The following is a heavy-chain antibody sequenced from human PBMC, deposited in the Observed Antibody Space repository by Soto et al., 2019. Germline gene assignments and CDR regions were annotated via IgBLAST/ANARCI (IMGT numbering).Heavy chain of an antibody. CDR1: GGSISSGGYS. V-gene: IGHV4-61*08. J-gene: IGHJ4*02. CDR3: ARQSSSWLPYYFDY. Sequence: SETLSLTCAVSGGSISSGGYSWSWIRQPPGKGLEWIGYIYYSGSTNYNPSLKSRVTISVDTSKNQFSLKLSSVTAADTAVYYCARQSSSWLPYYFDYWGQGTLVTVSS. CDR2: IYYSGST. D-gene: IGHD6-13*01.